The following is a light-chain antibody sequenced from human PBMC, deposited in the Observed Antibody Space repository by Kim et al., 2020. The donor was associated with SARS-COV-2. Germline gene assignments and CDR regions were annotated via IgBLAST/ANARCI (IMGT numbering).Light chain of an antibody. CDR1: YNR. CDR2: EVS. Sequence: YNRVSWYQQPAGTAPKLLIYEVSNRPSGVPARFSGSKSGNTASLTISGLRAEDEADYYCSSYSSSTIWVFGGGTRLTVL. CDR3: SSYSSSTIWV. J-gene: IGLJ3*02. V-gene: IGLV2-18*02.